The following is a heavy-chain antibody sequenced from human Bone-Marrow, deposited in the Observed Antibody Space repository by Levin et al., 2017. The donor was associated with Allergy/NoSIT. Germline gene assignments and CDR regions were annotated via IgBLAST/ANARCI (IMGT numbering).Heavy chain of an antibody. J-gene: IGHJ6*02. D-gene: IGHD3-3*01. CDR3: AREMGGYDFWSGYYTLPYYYYDGMDV. Sequence: KISCKASGGTFSSYAISWVRQAPGQGLEWMGGIIPIFGTANYAQKFQGRVTITADESTSTAYMELSSLRSEDTAVYYCAREMGGYDFWSGYYTLPYYYYDGMDVWGQGTTVTVSS. V-gene: IGHV1-69*01. CDR1: GGTFSSYA. CDR2: IIPIFGTA.